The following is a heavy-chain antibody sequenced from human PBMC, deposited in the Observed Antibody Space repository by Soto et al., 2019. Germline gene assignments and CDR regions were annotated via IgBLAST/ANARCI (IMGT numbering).Heavy chain of an antibody. CDR3: ASERSAQDFEF. D-gene: IGHD1-26*01. CDR2: IIPTFGTP. Sequence: QVQLVQSGTVVQRRGSSVKVSCQASGGTFSSHGMAWVRQAPGQGLEWMGGIIPTFGTPTYAPKFQGRVTNTGDDSTNTAYRELSNVRSEYTGVYYCASERSAQDFEFWGQGTLITVSS. CDR1: GGTFSSHG. V-gene: IGHV1-69*19. J-gene: IGHJ4*02.